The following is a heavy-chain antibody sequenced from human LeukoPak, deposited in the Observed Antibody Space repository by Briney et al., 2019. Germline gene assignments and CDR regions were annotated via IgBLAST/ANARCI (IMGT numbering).Heavy chain of an antibody. CDR2: ISSSSGYI. D-gene: IGHD3-22*01. J-gene: IGHJ4*02. CDR3: ARVSEYYYDSSGYDY. V-gene: IGHV3-21*04. Sequence: PGGSLRLSCAASGFTFSSYSKNWVRQAPGKGLEWVSSISSSSGYIYYADSVKGRFTISRDNAKNSLYLQMSSLRAEDTAVYYCARVSEYYYDSSGYDYWGQGTLVTVSS. CDR1: GFTFSSYS.